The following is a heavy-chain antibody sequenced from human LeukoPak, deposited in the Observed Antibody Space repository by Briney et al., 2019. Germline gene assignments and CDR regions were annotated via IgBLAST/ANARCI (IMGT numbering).Heavy chain of an antibody. V-gene: IGHV3-23*01. Sequence: GGSLRLSCAASGFTFNNYAMNWVRQAPGKGREGVSSISGGGETTYYADSAKVRFTISRQNPQTTLYLQMNSLRAEDTAVYYCARDYADYVGYFFFDYWGQGTLVTVSS. CDR1: GFTFNNYA. J-gene: IGHJ4*02. D-gene: IGHD4-17*01. CDR2: ISGGGETT. CDR3: ARDYADYVGYFFFDY.